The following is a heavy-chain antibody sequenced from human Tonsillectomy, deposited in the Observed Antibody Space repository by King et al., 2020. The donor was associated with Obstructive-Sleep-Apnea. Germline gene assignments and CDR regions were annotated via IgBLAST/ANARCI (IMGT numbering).Heavy chain of an antibody. CDR1: GYTFTSYD. V-gene: IGHV1-8*01. Sequence: QLVQSGAEVKKPGASVKVSCKASGYTFTSYDINWVRQATGQGLEWMGWMNPNSGNTGYAQKFQGRVTMTRKTSISTAYMELSSLRSEDTAVYYCARGFPFVVVVAATPVFYYGMDVWGQGTTVTVSS. CDR3: ARGFPFVVVVAATPVFYYGMDV. D-gene: IGHD2-15*01. J-gene: IGHJ6*02. CDR2: MNPNSGNT.